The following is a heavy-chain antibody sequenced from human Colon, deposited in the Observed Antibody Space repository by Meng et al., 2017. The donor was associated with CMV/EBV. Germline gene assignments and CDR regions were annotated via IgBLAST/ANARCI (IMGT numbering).Heavy chain of an antibody. Sequence: GGSLRLSCATSGLVLSRYWMAWVRQTPGKELEWVANISEDGSERKYVDSVRGRLTISRDNVKSSVFLQMNGLRAEDTAVYYCARRFEYGSSFGVDVWGQGTTVTVSS. CDR2: ISEDGSER. CDR1: GLVLSRYW. D-gene: IGHD3-3*01. V-gene: IGHV3-7*01. CDR3: ARRFEYGSSFGVDV. J-gene: IGHJ6*02.